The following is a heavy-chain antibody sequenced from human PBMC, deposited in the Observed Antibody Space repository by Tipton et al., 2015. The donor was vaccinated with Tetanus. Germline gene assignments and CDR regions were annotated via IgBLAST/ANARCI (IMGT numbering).Heavy chain of an antibody. Sequence: QLVQSGAEMKRPGSSVKVSCKASGDTYTTHGVTWVRQAPGQGLEWMGGIIPKFQTTKYAQRFEGRVTITADELATTAYMELRGLTSEDTATYYCVRHIVGAVPKGYNWFAPWGQGTLVTVST. CDR1: GDTYTTHG. CDR2: IIPKFQTT. V-gene: IGHV1-69*01. J-gene: IGHJ5*02. D-gene: IGHD1-26*01. CDR3: VRHIVGAVPKGYNWFAP.